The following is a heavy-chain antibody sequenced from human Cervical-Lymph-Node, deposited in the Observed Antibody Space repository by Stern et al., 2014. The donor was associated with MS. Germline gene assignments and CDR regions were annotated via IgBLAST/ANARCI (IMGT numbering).Heavy chain of an antibody. CDR1: GYSFTNSW. Sequence: VQLMQSGAEVKKPGQSLKISCKGSGYSFTNSWIGWVRQMPGKGLELMGIISPVDSETRYSPSFQGQVTISGEKSINTAYVQWTSLEASDTAMYYCARQGCATTSCHTIDSWGQGTLITVSS. J-gene: IGHJ4*02. V-gene: IGHV5-51*01. CDR3: ARQGCATTSCHTIDS. D-gene: IGHD2-2*02. CDR2: ISPVDSET.